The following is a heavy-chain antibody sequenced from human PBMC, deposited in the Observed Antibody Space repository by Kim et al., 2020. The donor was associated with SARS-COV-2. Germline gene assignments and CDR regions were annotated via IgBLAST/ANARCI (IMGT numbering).Heavy chain of an antibody. V-gene: IGHV3-30-3*01. J-gene: IGHJ5*02. Sequence: YNESKKYYADSVKGRFTISRDNSKNTLYLQMNSLRAEDTAVYYCAREGSDLWGQGTLVTVSS. CDR3: AREGSDL. CDR2: YNESKK. D-gene: IGHD2-15*01.